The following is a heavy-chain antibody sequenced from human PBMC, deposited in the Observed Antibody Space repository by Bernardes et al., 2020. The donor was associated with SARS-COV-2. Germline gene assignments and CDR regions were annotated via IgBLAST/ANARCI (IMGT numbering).Heavy chain of an antibody. CDR2: ISYDGSNK. D-gene: IGHD3-10*01. Sequence: GGSLRLSCAASGFTFSSYGMHWVRQAPGKGLEWVAVISYDGSNKYYADSVKGRFTISRDNSKNTLYLQMNSLRAEDTAVYYCAKEELWFGVGYYYGMDVWGQGTTVTVSS. CDR3: AKEELWFGVGYYYGMDV. J-gene: IGHJ6*02. CDR1: GFTFSSYG. V-gene: IGHV3-30*18.